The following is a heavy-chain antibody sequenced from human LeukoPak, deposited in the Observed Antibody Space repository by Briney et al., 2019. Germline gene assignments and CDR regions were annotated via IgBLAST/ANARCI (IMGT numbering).Heavy chain of an antibody. CDR1: GFTFSSYA. V-gene: IGHV3-23*01. Sequence: GGSLRLSCAASGFTFSSYAMHWVRQAPGKGLEWVSSISNSGGSAYYADSVKGRFTISRDNSKNTLYLQMNNLRAEDTAVYYCARYGGNSGGNYWGQGTLVTVSS. CDR2: ISNSGGSA. J-gene: IGHJ4*02. CDR3: ARYGGNSGGNY. D-gene: IGHD4-23*01.